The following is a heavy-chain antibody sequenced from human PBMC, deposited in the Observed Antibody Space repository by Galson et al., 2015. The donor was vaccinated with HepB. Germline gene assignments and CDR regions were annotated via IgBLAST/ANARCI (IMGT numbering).Heavy chain of an antibody. CDR3: ARDRYCSGGSCYVGDDAFDI. D-gene: IGHD2-15*01. J-gene: IGHJ3*02. Sequence: SLRLSCAASGFTFSSYSMNWVRQAPGKGLEWVSSISSSSSYIYYADSVKGRFTISRDNAKNSLYLQMNSLRAEDTAVYYCARDRYCSGGSCYVGDDAFDIWGQGTMVTVSS. CDR2: ISSSSSYI. V-gene: IGHV3-21*01. CDR1: GFTFSSYS.